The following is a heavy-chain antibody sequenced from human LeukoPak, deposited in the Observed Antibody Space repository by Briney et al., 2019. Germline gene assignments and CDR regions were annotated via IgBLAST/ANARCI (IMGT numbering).Heavy chain of an antibody. J-gene: IGHJ4*02. V-gene: IGHV3-30*04. CDR3: AREGGQWLVSDY. CDR1: GFIFNNYA. D-gene: IGHD6-19*01. CDR2: ISYDGSNK. Sequence: GRSLRLSCAASGFIFNNYAMNWVRQAPGKGLEWVAVISYDGSNKYYAGSVRGRFTISRDTSKNTLYLQMNSLRAEDTAVYYCAREGGQWLVSDYWGQGTLVTVSS.